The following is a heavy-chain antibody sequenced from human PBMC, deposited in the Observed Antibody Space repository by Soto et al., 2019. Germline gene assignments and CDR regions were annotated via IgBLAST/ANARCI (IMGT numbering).Heavy chain of an antibody. J-gene: IGHJ4*02. D-gene: IGHD3-22*01. CDR3: ARVRRERSADYYDSSGPIDY. CDR1: GGSFSGYY. V-gene: IGHV4-34*01. Sequence: SETLSLTCAVYGGSFSGYYWSWVRQPPGKGLEWIGEINHSGSTNYNPSLKSRVTISVDTSKNQFSLKLSSVTAADTAVYYCARVRRERSADYYDSSGPIDYWGQGTLVTVSS. CDR2: INHSGST.